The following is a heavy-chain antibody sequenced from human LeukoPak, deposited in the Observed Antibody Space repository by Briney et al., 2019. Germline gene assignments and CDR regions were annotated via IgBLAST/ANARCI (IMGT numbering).Heavy chain of an antibody. CDR1: GFTFSSYA. CDR3: AKAKPGIAAAGTRIRYYFDY. D-gene: IGHD6-13*01. V-gene: IGHV3-23*01. Sequence: GGSLRLSCATSGFTFSSYAMSWVRQAPGKGLEWVSAISGSGGSTYYADSVKGRFTISRDNSKNTLYLQMNSLRAEDTAVYYCAKAKPGIAAAGTRIRYYFDYWGRGTLVTVSS. J-gene: IGHJ4*02. CDR2: ISGSGGST.